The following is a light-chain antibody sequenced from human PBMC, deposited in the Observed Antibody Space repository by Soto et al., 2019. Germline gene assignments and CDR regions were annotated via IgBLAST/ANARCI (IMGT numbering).Light chain of an antibody. CDR3: QQYGSTPPT. V-gene: IGKV3-20*01. Sequence: VLTQSSGTLSVSPGERVTVTCGASQSVTGNYLAWYQQKPGQAPRLLIYGASYRATGIPDRFSGSGSGTDFSLTISRLEPADFAVYCCQQYGSTPPTFGQGTKVEMK. CDR2: GAS. J-gene: IGKJ1*01. CDR1: QSVTGNY.